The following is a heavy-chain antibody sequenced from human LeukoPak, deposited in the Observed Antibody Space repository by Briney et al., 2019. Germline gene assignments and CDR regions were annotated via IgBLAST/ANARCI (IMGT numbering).Heavy chain of an antibody. CDR3: ARHISGYSYATYYGMDV. CDR1: GYTFTGYY. Sequence: ASVKVSCKASGYTFTGYYMHWVRQAPGQGLEWMGRINPNSGGTNYAQKFQGRVTMTRDTSISTAYMELSRLRSDDTAVYYCARHISGYSYATYYGMDVWGQGTTVTVSS. CDR2: INPNSGGT. J-gene: IGHJ6*02. D-gene: IGHD5-18*01. V-gene: IGHV1-2*06.